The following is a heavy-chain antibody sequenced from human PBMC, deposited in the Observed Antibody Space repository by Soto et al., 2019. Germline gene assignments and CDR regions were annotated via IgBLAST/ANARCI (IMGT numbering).Heavy chain of an antibody. CDR2: IYHSGST. D-gene: IGHD3-22*01. V-gene: IGHV4-4*02. Sequence: QVQLQESGPGLVKPSGTLSLTCAVSGGSISSSNWWCWVRQPPGKGLEWIGEIYHSGSTNYNPSRKIRGTVRVEGSRSQFSRMLSTVPGADRAVYYSASLSVIGRGDGSDIWGQGTMVTVSS. CDR1: GGSISSSNW. CDR3: ASLSVIGRGDGSDI. J-gene: IGHJ3*02.